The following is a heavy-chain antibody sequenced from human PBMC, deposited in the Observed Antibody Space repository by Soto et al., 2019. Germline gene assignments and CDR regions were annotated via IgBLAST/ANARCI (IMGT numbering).Heavy chain of an antibody. Sequence: AASVKGSCKASGYTFTSYGISWVRQAPGQGLEWMGWISAYNGNTNYAQKLQGRVTMTTDTSTSTAYMELRSLRSDDTAVYYCATSITIFGVVTPDAFDIWGQGTMVTVSS. D-gene: IGHD3-3*01. CDR1: GYTFTSYG. J-gene: IGHJ3*02. CDR2: ISAYNGNT. CDR3: ATSITIFGVVTPDAFDI. V-gene: IGHV1-18*01.